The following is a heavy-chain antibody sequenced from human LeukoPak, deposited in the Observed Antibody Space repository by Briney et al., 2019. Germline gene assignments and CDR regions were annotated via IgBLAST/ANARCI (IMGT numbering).Heavy chain of an antibody. CDR1: GYTFTGYY. Sequence: SVKVSCKASGYTFTGYYIHWVRQAPGQGLEWMGWINPNSGGTNYAQKFQGWVTMTRDTSISTAYMELSRLRSDDTAVYYCATTRRYYYDTSGPDAFDIWGQGTMVTISS. CDR3: ATTRRYYYDTSGPDAFDI. V-gene: IGHV1-2*04. D-gene: IGHD3-22*01. CDR2: INPNSGGT. J-gene: IGHJ3*02.